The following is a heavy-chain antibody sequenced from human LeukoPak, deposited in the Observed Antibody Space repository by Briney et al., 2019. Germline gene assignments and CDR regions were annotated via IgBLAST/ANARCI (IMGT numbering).Heavy chain of an antibody. V-gene: IGHV4-31*03. CDR2: IHPSGTL. J-gene: IGHJ4*02. D-gene: IGHD1-26*01. CDR1: GASFSSGDQY. Sequence: PSQTLSLTCTVSGASFSSGDQYWNWIRQSPGKGLEWIGCIHPSGTLYNNPSLESRVTMSMDTSKNQFSLNLNSVTAADTGVYFCSRGLYSRKLGFWGQRTLVTVSS. CDR3: SRGLYSRKLGF.